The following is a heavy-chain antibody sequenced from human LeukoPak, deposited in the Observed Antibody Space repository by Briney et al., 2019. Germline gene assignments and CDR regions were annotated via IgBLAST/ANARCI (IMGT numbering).Heavy chain of an antibody. CDR2: ISYSGST. J-gene: IGHJ4*02. D-gene: IGHD2-21*02. V-gene: IGHV4-39*01. Sequence: WVRQPPGKGLEWIASISYSGSTYYNPSLKSPVTISVDTSKNQFSLKVSSVTAADTAVYYCARRRTAEYYFDYWGLGTLVTVSS. CDR3: ARRRTAEYYFDY.